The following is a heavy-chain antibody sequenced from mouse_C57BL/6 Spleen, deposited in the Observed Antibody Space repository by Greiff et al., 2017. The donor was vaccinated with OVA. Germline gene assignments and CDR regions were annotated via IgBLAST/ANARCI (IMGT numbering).Heavy chain of an antibody. D-gene: IGHD2-4*01. CDR2: IYPGDGDT. V-gene: IGHV1-80*01. CDR1: GYAFSSYW. Sequence: VQLQQSGAELVKPGASVKISCKASGYAFSSYWMNWVKQRPGKGLEWIGQIYPGDGDTNYNGKFKGKATLTADKSSSTAYMQLSSLTSEDSAVYFCARSGRIYYDYEGENYVDYWGQGTTLTVSS. CDR3: ARSGRIYYDYEGENYVDY. J-gene: IGHJ2*01.